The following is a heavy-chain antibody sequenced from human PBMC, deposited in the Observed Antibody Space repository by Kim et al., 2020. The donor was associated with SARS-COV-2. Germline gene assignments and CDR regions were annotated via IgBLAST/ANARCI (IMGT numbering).Heavy chain of an antibody. CDR2: ISGSGGST. V-gene: IGHV3-23*01. Sequence: GGSLRLSCAASGFTFSSYAMSWVRQAPGKGLEWVSAISGSGGSTYYADSVKGRFTISRDNSKNTLYLQMNSLRAEDTAVYYCAKDSLWGYYDSSGYCRWGQGTLVTVSS. J-gene: IGHJ4*02. CDR3: AKDSLWGYYDSSGYCR. D-gene: IGHD3-22*01. CDR1: GFTFSSYA.